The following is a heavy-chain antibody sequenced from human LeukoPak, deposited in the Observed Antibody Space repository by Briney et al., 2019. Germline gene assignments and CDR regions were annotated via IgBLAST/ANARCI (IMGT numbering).Heavy chain of an antibody. CDR1: GYTLTELS. V-gene: IGHV1-24*01. CDR2: FDPEDGET. CDR3: ATITRGGYGSGSLYAFDI. Sequence: ASVKVSCRVSGYTLTELSMHWVRQAPGKGLEWVGGFDPEDGETIYAQKFQGRVTMTEDTSTDTAYMELSSLRSEDTAVYYCATITRGGYGSGSLYAFDIWGQGTMVTVSS. D-gene: IGHD3-10*01. J-gene: IGHJ3*02.